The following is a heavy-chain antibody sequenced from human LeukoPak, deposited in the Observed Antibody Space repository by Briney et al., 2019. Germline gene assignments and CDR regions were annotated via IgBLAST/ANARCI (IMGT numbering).Heavy chain of an antibody. CDR3: ARDYYYDSSGYYLFFDY. D-gene: IGHD3-22*01. V-gene: IGHV3-7*01. CDR1: GFTFSSYW. Sequence: GGSLRLSRAASGFTFSSYWMSWVRQAPGKGLEWVANIKQDGSEKYYVDSVKGRFTISRDNAKNSLYLQMNSLRAEDTAVYYCARDYYYDSSGYYLFFDYWGQGTLVTVSS. J-gene: IGHJ4*02. CDR2: IKQDGSEK.